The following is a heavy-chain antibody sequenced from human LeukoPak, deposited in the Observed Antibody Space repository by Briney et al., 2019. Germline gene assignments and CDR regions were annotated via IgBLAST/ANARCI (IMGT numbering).Heavy chain of an antibody. CDR3: ARVIGGGSHGVDY. CDR1: GFTFSSYS. J-gene: IGHJ4*02. CDR2: IGSSSSYI. Sequence: GGSLRLSCAASGFTFSSYSMNWVRQAPGKGLEWVSSIGSSSSYIYYADSVKGRFTISRDNAKNSLYLQMNSLRAEDTAVYYCARVIGGGSHGVDYWGQGTLVTVSS. V-gene: IGHV3-21*01. D-gene: IGHD2-15*01.